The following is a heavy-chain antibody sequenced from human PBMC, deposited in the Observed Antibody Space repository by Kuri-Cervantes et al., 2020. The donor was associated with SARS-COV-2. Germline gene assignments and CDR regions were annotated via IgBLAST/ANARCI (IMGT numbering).Heavy chain of an antibody. CDR1: GFTFSSYA. V-gene: IGHV3-20*01. Sequence: GESLKISCAASGFTFSSYAMSWVRQAPGKGLEWVSGINWNGGSTGYADSVKSRFTISRDNAKNSLYLQMNSLRAEDTALYHCARDFGGTVDYWGQGTLVTVSS. CDR3: ARDFGGTVDY. CDR2: INWNGGST. J-gene: IGHJ4*02. D-gene: IGHD3-3*01.